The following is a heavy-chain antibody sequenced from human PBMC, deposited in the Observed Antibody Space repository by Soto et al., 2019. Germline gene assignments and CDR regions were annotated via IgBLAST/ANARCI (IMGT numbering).Heavy chain of an antibody. J-gene: IGHJ5*02. CDR3: AKDQKPMGIAAYPPWFDP. CDR1: GFTFSSFG. D-gene: IGHD6-13*01. Sequence: QVQLVESGGGVVQPGRSLRLSCSASGFTFSSFGMHWVRQTPDNGLEWVAVISYDGNNKYYADSVKGRFTISRDNSKSTLSLQMSSLRAEDTAVYYCAKDQKPMGIAAYPPWFDPWGQGTLVTVSS. V-gene: IGHV3-30*18. CDR2: ISYDGNNK.